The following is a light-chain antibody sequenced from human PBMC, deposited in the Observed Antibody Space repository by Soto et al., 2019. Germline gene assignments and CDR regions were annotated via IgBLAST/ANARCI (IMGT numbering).Light chain of an antibody. CDR1: QTISSW. Sequence: DIQMTQYPYTLSGSVGDRVTITCRASQTISSWLAWYQQKPGKAPKLLIYKASTLKSGVPSRFSGSGSGTEFTLTISSLQPDDFATYYCQHYNSYSEAFGQGTKVELK. J-gene: IGKJ1*01. V-gene: IGKV1-5*03. CDR2: KAS. CDR3: QHYNSYSEA.